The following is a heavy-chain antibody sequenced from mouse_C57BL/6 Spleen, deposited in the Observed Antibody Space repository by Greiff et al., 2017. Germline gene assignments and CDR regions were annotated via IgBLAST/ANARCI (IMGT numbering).Heavy chain of an antibody. CDR3: AKIYDGGTWFAY. CDR1: GYAFSSSW. D-gene: IGHD2-3*01. Sequence: QVQLQQSGPELVKPGASVKISCKASGYAFSSSWMNWVKQRPGKGLEWIGRIYPGDGDTNYNGQFKGKATLTADKSSSTAYMQLSSLTSEDSAVDFCAKIYDGGTWFAYWGQGTLVTVSA. J-gene: IGHJ3*01. CDR2: IYPGDGDT. V-gene: IGHV1-82*01.